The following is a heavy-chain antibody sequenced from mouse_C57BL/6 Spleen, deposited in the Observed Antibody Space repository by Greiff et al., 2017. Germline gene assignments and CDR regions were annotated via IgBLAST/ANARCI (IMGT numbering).Heavy chain of an antibody. V-gene: IGHV1-81*01. CDR1: GYTFTSYG. CDR3: ARPKDYGSSYGSGFAC. J-gene: IGHJ3*01. CDR2: IYPRSGNT. D-gene: IGHD1-1*01. Sequence: QVQLQQSGAELARPGASVKLSCKASGYTFTSYGIRWVKQRPGQGLEWIGEIYPRSGNTYYNEKFMGKATLTSDKSSSSAYMELRSLTSEDSAVYFCARPKDYGSSYGSGFACWGQGTLVTVSA.